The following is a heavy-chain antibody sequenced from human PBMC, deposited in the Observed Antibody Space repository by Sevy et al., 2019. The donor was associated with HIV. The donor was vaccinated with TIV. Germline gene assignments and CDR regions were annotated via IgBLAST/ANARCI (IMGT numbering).Heavy chain of an antibody. Sequence: GGSLRLSCAASGFTFSDHYMDWVRQAPGKGLEWVGRSRKKANSYSTEYAASVKGRFTISRDDPKNSLYLHMNSLKTEDTAVYYCVRLSYTSSWNFDYWGQGTLVTVSS. CDR3: VRLSYTSSWNFDY. CDR1: GFTFSDHY. J-gene: IGHJ4*02. D-gene: IGHD6-13*01. CDR2: SRKKANSYST. V-gene: IGHV3-72*01.